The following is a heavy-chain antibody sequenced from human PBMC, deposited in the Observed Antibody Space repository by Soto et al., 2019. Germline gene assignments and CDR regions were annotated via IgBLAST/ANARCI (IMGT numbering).Heavy chain of an antibody. CDR3: ARGGYSGYENWFDP. J-gene: IGHJ5*02. CDR1: GGSISSGGYS. D-gene: IGHD5-12*01. V-gene: IGHV4-30-2*01. CDR2: IYHSGST. Sequence: QLQLQESGSGLVKPSQTLSLTCAVSGGSISSGGYSWSWIRQPPGKGLEWIGYIYHSGSTYYNPSLKSRVTVSVDRSKNQFSLKLSSVTAANTAVYYCARGGYSGYENWFDPWGQGTLVTVSS.